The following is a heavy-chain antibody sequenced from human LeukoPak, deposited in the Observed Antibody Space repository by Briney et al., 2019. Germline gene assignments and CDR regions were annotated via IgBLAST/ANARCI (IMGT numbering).Heavy chain of an antibody. Sequence: GESLKISCKGSGYSFTNYWIGWVRQMPGKGLEWMGIIYPGDSDTRYSPSFQGQVTISVDKSISTAYLQWSSLKASDTAMYYCAGPTKPGDYGDYGWFDPWGQGTLVTVSS. J-gene: IGHJ5*02. CDR1: GYSFTNYW. V-gene: IGHV5-51*01. CDR3: AGPTKPGDYGDYGWFDP. D-gene: IGHD4-17*01. CDR2: IYPGDSDT.